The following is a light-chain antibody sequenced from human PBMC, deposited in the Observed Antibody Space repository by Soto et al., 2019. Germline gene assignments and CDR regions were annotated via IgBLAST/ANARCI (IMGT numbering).Light chain of an antibody. CDR1: QGIRND. CDR3: QQYDSFSGT. Sequence: IQMTQSPSSLSASVGDRVTITCRASQGIRNDLGWYQQKPGKAPKLLIYGASSLESGVPSRFSGSGSGTEFTLTITNLQPDDFATYYCQQYDSFSGTFGQGTKVDIK. V-gene: IGKV1-17*02. CDR2: GAS. J-gene: IGKJ1*01.